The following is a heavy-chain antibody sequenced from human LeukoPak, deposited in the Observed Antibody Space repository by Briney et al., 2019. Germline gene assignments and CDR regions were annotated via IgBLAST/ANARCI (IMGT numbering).Heavy chain of an antibody. J-gene: IGHJ4*02. CDR2: IWYDGSRK. CDR1: GFIFTSYG. D-gene: IGHD5-24*01. Sequence: PGGSLRLSCAASGFIFTSYGMHWVRQAPGKGLEWVAVIWYDGSRKYYTDSVKGRFTISRDDSKNTLYLQMNSLRVEDTAVYYCAKNGGDGYKFDCWGQGTLVTVSS. CDR3: AKNGGDGYKFDC. V-gene: IGHV3-33*06.